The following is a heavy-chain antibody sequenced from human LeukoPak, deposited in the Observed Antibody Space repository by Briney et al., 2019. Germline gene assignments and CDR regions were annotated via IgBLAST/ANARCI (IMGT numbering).Heavy chain of an antibody. J-gene: IGHJ4*02. CDR2: FSKSGTTT. CDR3: AKRDTSDSYYFDS. D-gene: IGHD3-22*01. V-gene: IGHV3-23*01. CDR1: GFTFSIYA. Sequence: GGSLRLSCAASGFTFSIYAMSWVRQAPGKGLEWVSTFSKSGTTTYYPDSMKGRFTISRDNSKNTLYLQMNSLRAEDTAVYYCAKRDTSDSYYFDSWGQGTQVTVSS.